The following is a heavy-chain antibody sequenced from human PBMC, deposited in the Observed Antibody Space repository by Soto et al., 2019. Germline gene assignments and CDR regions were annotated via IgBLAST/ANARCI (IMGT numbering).Heavy chain of an antibody. D-gene: IGHD3-3*01. Sequence: EVQLVESGGGLVQPGGSLRLSCAASGFTFSSYWMSWVRQAPGKGLEWVANIKQDGSEKYYVDSVKGRFTISRDNAKNSLYLQMNSLRAEDTAVYYCARVKSILEWLLLDYWGQGILVTVSS. J-gene: IGHJ4*02. V-gene: IGHV3-7*01. CDR3: ARVKSILEWLLLDY. CDR2: IKQDGSEK. CDR1: GFTFSSYW.